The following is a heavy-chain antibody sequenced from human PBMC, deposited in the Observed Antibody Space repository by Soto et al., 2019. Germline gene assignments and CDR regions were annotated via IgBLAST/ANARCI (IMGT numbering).Heavy chain of an antibody. Sequence: SVKVSCKASGGTFSSYTISWVRQAPGQGLEWMGRIIAIIGIANYTQKFQGRVTIAADESTSTAYMELSSLRSEDTAVYYCAREVAVAGTSFVWFDPWGQGTLVTVSS. CDR3: AREVAVAGTSFVWFDP. V-gene: IGHV1-69*04. CDR1: GGTFSSYT. D-gene: IGHD6-19*01. CDR2: IIAIIGIA. J-gene: IGHJ5*02.